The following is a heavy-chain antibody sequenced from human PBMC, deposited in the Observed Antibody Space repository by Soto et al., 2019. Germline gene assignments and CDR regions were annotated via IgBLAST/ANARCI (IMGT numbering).Heavy chain of an antibody. CDR2: IWYDGSNK. V-gene: IGHV3-33*01. D-gene: IGHD1-26*01. CDR3: ARDGSHGGGATTYYFDY. Sequence: VQLVESGGGVVQPGRSLRLSCAASGFTFSSYGMHWVRQAPGKGLEWVAVIWYDGSNKYYADSVKGRFTISRDNSKNTLYLQMNSLRAEDTAVYYCARDGSHGGGATTYYFDYWGQGTLVTVSS. CDR1: GFTFSSYG. J-gene: IGHJ4*02.